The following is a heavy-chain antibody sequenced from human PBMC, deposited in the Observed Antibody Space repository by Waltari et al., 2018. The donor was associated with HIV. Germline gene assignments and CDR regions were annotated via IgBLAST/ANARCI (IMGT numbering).Heavy chain of an antibody. V-gene: IGHV4-61*02. J-gene: IGHJ6*02. Sequence: QVKLQESGTGLVKPSQTLSLTCTVSGGSISSGSYYWSWVRQPAGKGLQWIGRIYSRGSTNYNPSLNSRVTISADTSKNQFSLKLNSVTAADTAVYFCARDSSDYYYGLDVWGQGTTVTVSS. D-gene: IGHD6-6*01. CDR2: IYSRGST. CDR1: GGSISSGSYY. CDR3: ARDSSDYYYGLDV.